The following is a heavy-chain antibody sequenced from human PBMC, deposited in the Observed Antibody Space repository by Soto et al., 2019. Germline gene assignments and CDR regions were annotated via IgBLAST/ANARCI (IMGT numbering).Heavy chain of an antibody. CDR1: GGSTRRSSYY. J-gene: IGHJ6*02. CDR3: ARHNGPLYVGYYYDMDV. CDR2: IYYSGYT. Sequence: PSEALSLSCTVSGGSTRRSSYYWGWIRQPPGKGLEWIGSIYYSGYTYYNPSLKSRVTISVDTSKNQFSLKLGSVTAADTAVYYCARHNGPLYVGYYYDMDVWGQGTTVT. V-gene: IGHV4-39*01. D-gene: IGHD3-16*01.